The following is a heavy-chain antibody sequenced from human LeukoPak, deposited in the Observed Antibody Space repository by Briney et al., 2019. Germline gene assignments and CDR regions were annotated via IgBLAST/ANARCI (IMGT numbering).Heavy chain of an antibody. CDR2: MNPNSGDT. J-gene: IGHJ5*02. Sequence: VASVKVSCKASGYTFTSYDINWVRQATGQGLEWMGWMNPNSGDTGYAQKIQGRATMTRNTSISTAYMELSSLRSEDTAVYYCARGYYDILTGYYHNWFDPWGQGTLVTVSS. CDR1: GYTFTSYD. D-gene: IGHD3-9*01. V-gene: IGHV1-8*01. CDR3: ARGYYDILTGYYHNWFDP.